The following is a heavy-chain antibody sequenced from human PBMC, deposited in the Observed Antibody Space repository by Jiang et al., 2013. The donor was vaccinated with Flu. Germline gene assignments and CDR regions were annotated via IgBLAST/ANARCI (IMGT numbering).Heavy chain of an antibody. CDR3: ARNNSGHFDY. Sequence: LLKPSETLSLTCAVSGGSFSGYSWSWIRQPPGRGVEWIGVKYHHGGSTNYNPSLRSRVTISVDTSKDQFSLKLTSVPAADTAVYYCARNNSGHFDYWGRGDPWSPSPQ. CDR1: GGSFSGYS. D-gene: IGHD1-26*01. V-gene: IGHV4-34*01. J-gene: IGHJ4*02. CDR2: KYHHGGST.